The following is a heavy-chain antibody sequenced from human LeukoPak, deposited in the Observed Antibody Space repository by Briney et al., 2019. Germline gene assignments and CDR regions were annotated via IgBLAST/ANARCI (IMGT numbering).Heavy chain of an antibody. V-gene: IGHV3-30-3*01. CDR1: GFTFSSYA. CDR3: ARVRYYYDSHRTYYFDY. J-gene: IGHJ4*02. Sequence: GGSLRLSCAASGFTFSSYAMHWVRQAPGNGLEWVAVISYDGSNKYYADSVKGRFTISRDNSKNTLYLQMNSLRAEDTAVYYCARVRYYYDSHRTYYFDYWGQGTLVTVSS. CDR2: ISYDGSNK. D-gene: IGHD3-22*01.